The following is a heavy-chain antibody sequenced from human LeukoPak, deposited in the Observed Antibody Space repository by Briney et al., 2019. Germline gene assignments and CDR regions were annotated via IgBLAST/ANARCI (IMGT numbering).Heavy chain of an antibody. CDR3: ARGATTVTTQAPFDY. Sequence: SETLSLTCTVSGGSLSGYYWNWIRQSPGGGLEWIGFVYYSGTTFYNPSLKSRVTISIDTPNNQISLKPNSVTTADTAVYYCARGATTVTTQAPFDYWGQGTLVTVSS. CDR1: GGSLSGYY. D-gene: IGHD4-17*01. J-gene: IGHJ4*02. CDR2: VYYSGTT. V-gene: IGHV4-59*01.